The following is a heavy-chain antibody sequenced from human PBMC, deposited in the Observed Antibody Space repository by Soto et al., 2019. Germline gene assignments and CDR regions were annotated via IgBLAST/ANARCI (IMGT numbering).Heavy chain of an antibody. CDR2: IIPILGIA. V-gene: IGHV1-69*04. CDR1: GGTFSSYT. J-gene: IGHJ5*02. CDR3: ARDLGGGAFGVVIIGAGNWFDP. Sequence: ASVKVSCKASGGTFSSYTISWVRQAPGQGLEWMGRIIPILGIANYAQKFQGRVTITADKSTSTAYMELSSLRSEDTAVYYCARDLGGGAFGVVIIGAGNWFDPWGQGTLVTVSS. D-gene: IGHD3-3*01.